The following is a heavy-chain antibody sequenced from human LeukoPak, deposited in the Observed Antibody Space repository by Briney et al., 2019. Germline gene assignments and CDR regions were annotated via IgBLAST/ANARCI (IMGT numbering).Heavy chain of an antibody. J-gene: IGHJ5*02. V-gene: IGHV4-4*07. D-gene: IGHD3-10*01. Sequence: SETLSLTCTVSGGSISSYYWSCIRQPAGKGLEWIGRIYTSGSTNYNPSLKSRDTMSVDTSKNQLSLKLSSVTAADTAVYYCAGDEAYYGSGHLFDPWGQGTLVTVSS. CDR1: GGSISSYY. CDR3: AGDEAYYGSGHLFDP. CDR2: IYTSGST.